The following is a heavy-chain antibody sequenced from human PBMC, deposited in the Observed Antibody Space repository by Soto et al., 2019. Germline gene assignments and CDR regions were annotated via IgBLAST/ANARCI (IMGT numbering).Heavy chain of an antibody. CDR1: GFTFSSYG. CDR2: ISYDGSNK. V-gene: IGHV3-30*18. D-gene: IGHD1-26*01. CDR3: AKDKSGSYYPYYYGMDV. J-gene: IGHJ6*02. Sequence: GGSLRLSCAASGFTFSSYGMHWVRQAPGKGLEWVAVISYDGSNKYYADSVKGRFTISRDNSKNTLYLQMNSLRAEDTAVYYCAKDKSGSYYPYYYGMDVWGQGTTVTVSS.